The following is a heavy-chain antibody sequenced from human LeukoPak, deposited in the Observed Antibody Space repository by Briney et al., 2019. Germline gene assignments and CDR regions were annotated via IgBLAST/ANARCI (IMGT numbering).Heavy chain of an antibody. CDR3: AKGGGPAAHVYVEF. J-gene: IGHJ4*02. Sequence: GGSLRLSCAASGFTFSSYAMSSVRQAPGKGLEWVSAISGSGGSTYYADSVTGRFTISRDNSKNTPYLQMNSLRAQATSVHCFAKGGGPAAHVYVEFCGQGSLVTASS. CDR1: GFTFSSYA. D-gene: IGHD1-14*01. CDR2: ISGSGGST. V-gene: IGHV3-23*01.